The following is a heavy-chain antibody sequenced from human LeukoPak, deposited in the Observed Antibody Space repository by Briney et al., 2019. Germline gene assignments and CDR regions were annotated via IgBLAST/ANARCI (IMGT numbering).Heavy chain of an antibody. J-gene: IGHJ5*02. Sequence: SETLSLTCTVSGGSISGYYWSWIRQPAGKGLEWIGRIYTSGSTNYNPSLKSRVTMSVDTSKNQFSLKLSSVTAADTAVYYCARGVVPAANPSAGFDPWGQGTLVTVSS. CDR3: ARGVVPAANPSAGFDP. CDR2: IYTSGST. V-gene: IGHV4-4*07. CDR1: GGSISGYY. D-gene: IGHD2-2*01.